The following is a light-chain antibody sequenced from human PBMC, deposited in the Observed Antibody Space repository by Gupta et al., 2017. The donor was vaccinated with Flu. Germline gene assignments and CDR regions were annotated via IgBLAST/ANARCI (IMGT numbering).Light chain of an antibody. Sequence: DIQMTQSPSSMSASVGDIVTITCRASRSISSYLNWYQQKPGKASKLLIYGASSLQSGFPSRFSGSGSETAFTLTISSLQPEDFATYTCQKSYSTPPTFGQGTKVEIK. CDR1: RSISSY. CDR3: QKSYSTPPT. V-gene: IGKV1-39*01. J-gene: IGKJ1*01. CDR2: GAS.